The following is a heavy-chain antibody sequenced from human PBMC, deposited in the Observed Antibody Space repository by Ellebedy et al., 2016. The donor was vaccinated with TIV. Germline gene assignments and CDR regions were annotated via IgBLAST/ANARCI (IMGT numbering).Heavy chain of an antibody. Sequence: GGSLRLXXAASGFTFSSYAMSWVRQAPGKGLEWVSAISGSGGSTYYADSVKGRFTISRDNSKNTLYLQMNSLRAEDTAVYYCAKGGTSGPMARFDPWGQGTLVTVSS. V-gene: IGHV3-23*01. CDR3: AKGGTSGPMARFDP. D-gene: IGHD1-7*01. CDR2: ISGSGGST. J-gene: IGHJ5*02. CDR1: GFTFSSYA.